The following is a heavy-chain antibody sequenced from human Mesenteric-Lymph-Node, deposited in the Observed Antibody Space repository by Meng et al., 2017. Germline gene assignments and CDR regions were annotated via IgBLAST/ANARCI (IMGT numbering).Heavy chain of an antibody. D-gene: IGHD6-19*01. CDR1: GGSIISSNW. CDR3: ASHAIVTGKRGFDF. CDR2: IYHGGSA. Sequence: QMQLQESGPGLVMPSGTLSLTCAGSGGSIISSNWWSWVRHPPGKGLEWIGEIYHGGSATYNTSLTNRVTMSVDKSKNHFSLQLTSVTAADTAVYYCASHAIVTGKRGFDFWGQGILVTVSS. J-gene: IGHJ4*02. V-gene: IGHV4-4*02.